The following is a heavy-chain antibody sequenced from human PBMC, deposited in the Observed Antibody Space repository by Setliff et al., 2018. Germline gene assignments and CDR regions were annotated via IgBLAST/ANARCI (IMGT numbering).Heavy chain of an antibody. CDR2: ISAYSDDT. D-gene: IGHD3-22*01. CDR1: GHTFITFG. J-gene: IGHJ4*02. V-gene: IGHV1-18*01. CDR3: AYNSSGYYLGY. Sequence: ASVKVSCKASGHTFITFGISWVRQAPGQGLEWMGWISAYSDDTKYAEKFQGRVTMTMDTSTGTAYMELRSLRSDDTAVYICAYNSSGYYLGYWGQGTLVTVSS.